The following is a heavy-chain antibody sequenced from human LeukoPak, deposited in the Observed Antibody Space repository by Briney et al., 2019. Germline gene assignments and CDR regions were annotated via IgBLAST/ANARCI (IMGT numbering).Heavy chain of an antibody. D-gene: IGHD5-12*01. J-gene: IGHJ4*02. CDR3: AAGGHSGYDSYYFDY. Sequence: GASVKVSCKASGGTFSSYAISWVRQAPGQGLEWMGRIIPIFGTENDAQKFQGRVTITTDESTSTAYMELSSLRSEDTAVYYCAAGGHSGYDSYYFDYWGQGTLVTVSS. CDR2: IIPIFGTE. V-gene: IGHV1-69*05. CDR1: GGTFSSYA.